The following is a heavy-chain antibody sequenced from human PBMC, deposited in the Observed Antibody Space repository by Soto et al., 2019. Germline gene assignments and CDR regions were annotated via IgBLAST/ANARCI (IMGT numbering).Heavy chain of an antibody. Sequence: SVKVSCKASGGTFSSYAISWVRQAPGQGLEWMGGIIPIFGTANYAQKFQGRVTITADESTSTAYMELSSLRSEDTAVYYCASAGAYCGGDCPPWGQGTLVPVSS. CDR1: GGTFSSYA. J-gene: IGHJ5*02. CDR3: ASAGAYCGGDCPP. CDR2: IIPIFGTA. D-gene: IGHD2-21*02. V-gene: IGHV1-69*13.